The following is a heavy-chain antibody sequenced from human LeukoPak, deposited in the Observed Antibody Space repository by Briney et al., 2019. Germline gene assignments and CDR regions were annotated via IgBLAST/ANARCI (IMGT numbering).Heavy chain of an antibody. V-gene: IGHV3-7*01. D-gene: IGHD1-26*01. CDR2: IKQDGSEK. Sequence: GGSLRLSCAASGFTFSSYWMSWVRQAPGKGLEWGANIKQDGSEKYYVDSVKARFAISRDNAKNSLYLQMNSLRAEDTAVYYCARDKIVGATNLDYWGQGTLVTVSS. CDR1: GFTFSSYW. J-gene: IGHJ4*02. CDR3: ARDKIVGATNLDY.